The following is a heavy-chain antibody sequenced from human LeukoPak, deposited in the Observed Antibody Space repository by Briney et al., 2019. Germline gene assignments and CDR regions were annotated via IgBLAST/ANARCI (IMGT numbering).Heavy chain of an antibody. CDR2: IKSKTHGGTI. CDR1: GFTFTNAW. CDR3: TSSITPGIDY. V-gene: IGHV3-15*01. Sequence: PGGSLRLSCTGSGFTFTNAWITWVRQAPGKSLEGVGRIKSKTHGGTIDYATPVKGRFTISRDDSKNTLYLQMNSLTSEDTAVYYCTSSITPGIDYWGQGTLVTVSS. J-gene: IGHJ4*02. D-gene: IGHD1-14*01.